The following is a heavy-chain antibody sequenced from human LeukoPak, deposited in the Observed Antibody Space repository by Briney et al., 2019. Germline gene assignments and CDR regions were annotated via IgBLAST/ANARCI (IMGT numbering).Heavy chain of an antibody. J-gene: IGHJ4*02. CDR1: GFTFSSYS. CDR2: ISSGSHYI. Sequence: GGSLRLSCAASGFTFSSYSMNWVRQAPGKGLEWVSSISSGSHYIYYADSVKGRFTISRDDAKNSLYLQVNSLRAEDTAVYYCARGWRYFDYWGQGPLVTVSS. CDR3: ARGWRYFDY. V-gene: IGHV3-21*01.